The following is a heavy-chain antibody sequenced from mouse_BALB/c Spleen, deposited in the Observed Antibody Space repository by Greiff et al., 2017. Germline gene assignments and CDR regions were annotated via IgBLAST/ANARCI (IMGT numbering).Heavy chain of an antibody. D-gene: IGHD2-14*01. V-gene: IGHV3-2*02. CDR1: GYSITSDYA. J-gene: IGHJ3*01. Sequence: EVMLVESGPGLVKPSQSLSLTCTVTGYSITSDYAWNWIRQFPGNKLEWMGYISYSGSTSYNPSLKSRISITRDTSKNQFFLQLNSVTTEDTATYYCAREGVRRAWFAYWGQGTLVTVSA. CDR2: ISYSGST. CDR3: AREGVRRAWFAY.